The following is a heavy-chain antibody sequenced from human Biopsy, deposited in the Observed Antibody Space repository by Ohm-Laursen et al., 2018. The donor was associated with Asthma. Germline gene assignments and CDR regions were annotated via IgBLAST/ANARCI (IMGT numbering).Heavy chain of an antibody. J-gene: IGHJ4*02. CDR2: IHYSGST. CDR1: GVSIRSYY. Sequence: DTLSLTCTVSGVSIRSYYWTWIRQPPGKGLEWIGNIHYSGSTYSNPSLRSRVTISVDTSKKQISLRLSSVIAADTAVYYCAGFCSGGNCPDHWGQGTLVTVSS. V-gene: IGHV4-59*07. D-gene: IGHD2-15*01. CDR3: AGFCSGGNCPDH.